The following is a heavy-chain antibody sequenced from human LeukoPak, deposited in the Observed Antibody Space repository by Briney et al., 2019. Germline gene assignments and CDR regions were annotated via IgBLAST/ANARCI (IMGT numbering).Heavy chain of an antibody. CDR3: ARTNRKMITMVRGVINYFDY. CDR2: IYYSGST. J-gene: IGHJ4*02. Sequence: SETLSLTCTVSGGSISSSSYYWGWIRQSPGKGLEWIGSIYYSGSTYYNPSLKSRVTISVDTSKNQFSLKLSSVTAADTAVYYCARTNRKMITMVRGVINYFDYWGQGTLVTVSS. CDR1: GGSISSSSYY. D-gene: IGHD3-10*01. V-gene: IGHV4-39*01.